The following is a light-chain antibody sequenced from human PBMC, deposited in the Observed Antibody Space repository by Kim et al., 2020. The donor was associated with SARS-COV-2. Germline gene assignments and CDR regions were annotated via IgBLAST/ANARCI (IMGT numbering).Light chain of an antibody. CDR3: QVWDSSSDHRV. V-gene: IGLV3-21*03. Sequence: APGKTARINCGGNNIGSKSVHWYEQKPGQAPVLVIYDDSDRPSGIPERFSGSNSGNTATLTISRVEAGDEAGYYCQVWDSSSDHRVFGGGTQLTVL. CDR2: DDS. CDR1: NIGSKS. J-gene: IGLJ3*02.